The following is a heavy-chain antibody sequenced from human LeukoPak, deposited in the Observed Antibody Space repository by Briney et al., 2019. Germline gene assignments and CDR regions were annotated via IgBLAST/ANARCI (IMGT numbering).Heavy chain of an antibody. V-gene: IGHV4-38-2*02. CDR3: ARDGSFYGDFAFDP. CDR1: DYSISSGYY. J-gene: IGHJ5*02. Sequence: SETLSLTCTVSDYSISSGYYWGWIRQPPGKGLEWIGSIYHSGSTYYNPSLKSRVTISVDTSKNQFSLRLSSVTAADTAVYYCARDGSFYGDFAFDPWGQGTLVTVSS. CDR2: IYHSGST. D-gene: IGHD4-17*01.